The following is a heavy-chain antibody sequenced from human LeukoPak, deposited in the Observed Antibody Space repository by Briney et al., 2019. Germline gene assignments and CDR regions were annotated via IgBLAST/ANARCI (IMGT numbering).Heavy chain of an antibody. J-gene: IGHJ4*02. CDR3: AKRSED. CDR2: ISGGGGST. Sequence: GSLRLSCAASGFTFSSCAMTWVRQAPGKGLEWVSTISGGGGSTNYTDSVKGRFTISRDNSKNTLYLQMNSLRAEDTAVYYCAKRSEDWGQGTLVTVSS. V-gene: IGHV3-23*01. CDR1: GFTFSSCA.